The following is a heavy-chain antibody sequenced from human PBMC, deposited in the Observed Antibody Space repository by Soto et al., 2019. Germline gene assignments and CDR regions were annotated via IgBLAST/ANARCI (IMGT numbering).Heavy chain of an antibody. CDR3: AREGDSSSSVYYYYGMDV. D-gene: IGHD6-6*01. J-gene: IGHJ6*02. Sequence: LRLSCAASGFTFSSYAMHWVRQAPGKGLEWVAVISYDGSNKYYADSVKGRFTISRDNSKNTLYLQMNSLRAEDTAVYYCAREGDSSSSVYYYYGMDVWGQGTTVTAP. V-gene: IGHV3-30-3*01. CDR2: ISYDGSNK. CDR1: GFTFSSYA.